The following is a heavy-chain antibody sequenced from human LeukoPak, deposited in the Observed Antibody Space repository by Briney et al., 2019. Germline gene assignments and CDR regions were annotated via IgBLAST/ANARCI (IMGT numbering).Heavy chain of an antibody. V-gene: IGHV3-7*01. J-gene: IGHJ5*02. D-gene: IGHD2-2*01. CDR3: ARDPLGGQLLQDNWFDP. CDR1: GFTSSRYW. Sequence: PGGSLRLSSAASGFTSSRYWMSWVRQAPGKGLEWVADIKQDGSEKYYVDSVKGRFTISRDNAKNSLYLQMNSLRAEDTAVYYCARDPLGGQLLQDNWFDPWGQGTLVTVSS. CDR2: IKQDGSEK.